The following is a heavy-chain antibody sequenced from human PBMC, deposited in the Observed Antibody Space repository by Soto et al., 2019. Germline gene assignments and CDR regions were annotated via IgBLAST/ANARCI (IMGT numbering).Heavy chain of an antibody. CDR1: VFTFSSYS. D-gene: IGHD5-18*01. CDR3: ERDGDTAMVLVDY. CDR2: ISSSSSTI. Sequence: EVQLVESGGGLVQPGGSLRLSCAASVFTFSSYSMNWGRQAPGKGLEWFSYISSSSSTIYYADSVKGRFTISRDNAKNALYLKMNSLRDEDTAVYYCERDGDTAMVLVDYWGQGTLVTVSS. J-gene: IGHJ4*02. V-gene: IGHV3-48*02.